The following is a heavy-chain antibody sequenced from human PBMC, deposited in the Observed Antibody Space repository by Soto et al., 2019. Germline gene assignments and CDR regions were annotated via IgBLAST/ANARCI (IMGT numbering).Heavy chain of an antibody. CDR1: RYTFTKHW. CDR3: ARDNSVAGEGSWWFDP. D-gene: IGHD2-15*01. J-gene: IGHJ5*02. Sequence: ASVKVSCKASRYTFTKHWMHWVRRAPGKGLAWMGIIRPTGSSTFSGRRCQGRLAMTRDTCTSTDYMELSSLISDDTAVYLCARDNSVAGEGSWWFDPWGQGTLVTVSS. CDR2: IRPTGSST. V-gene: IGHV1-46*01.